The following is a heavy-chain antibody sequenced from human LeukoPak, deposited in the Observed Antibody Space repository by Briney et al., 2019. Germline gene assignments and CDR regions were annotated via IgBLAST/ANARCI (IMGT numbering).Heavy chain of an antibody. Sequence: GGSLRLSCAASRFTFSSYDMSWVRQAPGKGLEWVSGISASGGSTYYTDSVESRFIISRDNSKNTLYLQMNSLRAEDTAVYYCARALVVVPAATFDYWGQGTLVTVSS. D-gene: IGHD2-2*01. CDR1: RFTFSSYD. J-gene: IGHJ4*02. CDR3: ARALVVVPAATFDY. CDR2: ISASGGST. V-gene: IGHV3-23*01.